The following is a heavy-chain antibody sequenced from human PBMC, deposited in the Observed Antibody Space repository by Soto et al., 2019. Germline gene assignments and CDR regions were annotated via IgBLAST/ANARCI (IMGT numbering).Heavy chain of an antibody. D-gene: IGHD6-19*01. CDR3: ARLVWQVWSHDHHYLLAF. J-gene: IGHJ6*02. V-gene: IGHV4-4*07. CDR2: IYTSGST. Sequence: SEDLCLTCTGSGGSISRCYWSWIRQPAGKGLEWIGRIYTSGSTNYNPSLKSRVTMSVDTSKNQFSLKLSPVTAADTAVYYCARLVWQVWSHDHHYLLAFRGQRSTVLVSS. CDR1: GGSISRCY.